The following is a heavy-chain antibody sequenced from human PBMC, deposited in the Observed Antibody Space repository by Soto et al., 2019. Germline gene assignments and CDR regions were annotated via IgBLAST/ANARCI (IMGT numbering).Heavy chain of an antibody. CDR1: GGSFSGYY. D-gene: IGHD5-18*01. CDR3: ARGYSYGYFQH. Sequence: SETLSLTCAVYGGSFSGYYWSWIRQPPGKGLEWIGEINHSGSTNYNPSLKSRVTISVDTSKNQFSLKLSSVTAADTAVYYCARGYSYGYFQHWGQGTLVTVSS. V-gene: IGHV4-34*01. CDR2: INHSGST. J-gene: IGHJ1*01.